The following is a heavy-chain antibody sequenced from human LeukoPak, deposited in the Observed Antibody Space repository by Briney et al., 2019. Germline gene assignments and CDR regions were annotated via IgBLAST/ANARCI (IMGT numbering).Heavy chain of an antibody. CDR1: GFTFTSYA. CDR3: AKDRDLTGDSKAGYFDC. J-gene: IGHJ4*02. V-gene: IGHV3-23*01. D-gene: IGHD7-27*01. Sequence: GGSLRLSCAASGFTFTSYAMSWVRQAPGKGLEWVSAASGSGGSTFYADSVKGRFTISRDTSKNTLYLQMNSLRAEDTAVYYCAKDRDLTGDSKAGYFDCGGQGTLVNVSS. CDR2: ASGSGGST.